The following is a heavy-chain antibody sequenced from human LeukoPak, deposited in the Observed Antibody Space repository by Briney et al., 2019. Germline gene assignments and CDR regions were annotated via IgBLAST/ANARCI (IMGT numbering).Heavy chain of an antibody. CDR1: GFTFSSYA. Sequence: PGRSLRLSCAASGFTFSSYAMHWVRQAPGKGLEWVAVISYDGSNKYYADSVKGRFTISRDNSKNKLYLQMNSLRAEDTAVYYCAREVSSRIDFDYWGQGTLVTVSS. V-gene: IGHV3-30*04. CDR2: ISYDGSNK. D-gene: IGHD6-13*01. CDR3: AREVSSRIDFDY. J-gene: IGHJ4*02.